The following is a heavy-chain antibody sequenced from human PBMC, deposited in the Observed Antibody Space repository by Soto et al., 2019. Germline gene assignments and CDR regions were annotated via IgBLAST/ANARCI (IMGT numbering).Heavy chain of an antibody. Sequence: EVQLVESGGTLVQPGGSLRLSCVASGFTFSNNWMHWVRQTPGKGLVWVSRIKGDGDAARYAESVKGRFTISRDNSKNTLFLQMNSLRAEDTALYYCASEDGENRGSDALDLWGRGTMVTVSS. CDR1: GFTFSNNW. J-gene: IGHJ3*01. CDR3: ASEDGENRGSDALDL. CDR2: IKGDGDAA. D-gene: IGHD3-10*01. V-gene: IGHV3-74*01.